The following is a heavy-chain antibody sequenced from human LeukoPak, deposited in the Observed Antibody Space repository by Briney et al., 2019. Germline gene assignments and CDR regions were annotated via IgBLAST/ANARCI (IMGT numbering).Heavy chain of an antibody. V-gene: IGHV4-38-2*02. CDR3: ARIGDDFWSGYVRY. Sequence: SETLSLTCTVSGYSISSGYYWGWIRQPPGKGLEWIGSIYHSGSTYYNPSLKSRVTISVDTSKNQFSLKLSSVTAADTAVYYCARIGDDFWSGYVRYWGQGTLVTVSS. J-gene: IGHJ4*02. CDR1: GYSISSGYY. D-gene: IGHD3-3*01. CDR2: IYHSGST.